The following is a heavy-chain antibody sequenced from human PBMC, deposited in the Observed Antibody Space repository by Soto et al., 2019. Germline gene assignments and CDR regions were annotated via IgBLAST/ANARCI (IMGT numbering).Heavy chain of an antibody. Sequence: EVQLLESGGGLVQPGGSLRLSCAASGFTFSSYAMSWVRQAPGKGLEWVSAISGSGGSTYYADSVKGRFTISRDNSKNTLYLQMNSLSAEDTAVYYCAKSRITFGGVIDQPVDYWGQGTLVTVSS. CDR1: GFTFSSYA. CDR2: ISGSGGST. CDR3: AKSRITFGGVIDQPVDY. J-gene: IGHJ4*02. D-gene: IGHD3-16*02. V-gene: IGHV3-23*01.